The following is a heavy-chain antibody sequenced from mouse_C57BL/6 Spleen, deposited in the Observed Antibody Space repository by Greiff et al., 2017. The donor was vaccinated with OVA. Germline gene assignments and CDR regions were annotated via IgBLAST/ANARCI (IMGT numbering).Heavy chain of an antibody. D-gene: IGHD2-12*01. CDR3: ARDSSYYFDY. J-gene: IGHJ2*01. Sequence: VQLKESGGGLVKPGGSLKLSCAASGFTFSSYAMSWVRQTPEKRLEWVATISDGGSYTYYPDNVKGRFTISRDNAKNNLYLQMSHLKSEDTAMYYCARDSSYYFDYWGQGTTLTVSS. CDR2: ISDGGSYT. CDR1: GFTFSSYA. V-gene: IGHV5-4*01.